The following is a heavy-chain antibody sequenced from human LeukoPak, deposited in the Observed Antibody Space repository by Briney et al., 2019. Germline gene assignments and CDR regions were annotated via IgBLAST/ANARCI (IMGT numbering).Heavy chain of an antibody. CDR3: AGGIFGVCTRRFDD. CDR2: IIPIFGTA. Sequence: SVKVSCKASGGTFSSYAISWVRQAPGQGLEWMGGIIPIFGTANYAQKFQGRVTITADESTSTAYMELSSLRSEDTAVYYCAGGIFGVCTRRFDDWGQGTLVSVS. J-gene: IGHJ4*02. V-gene: IGHV1-69*01. D-gene: IGHD3-3*01. CDR1: GGTFSSYA.